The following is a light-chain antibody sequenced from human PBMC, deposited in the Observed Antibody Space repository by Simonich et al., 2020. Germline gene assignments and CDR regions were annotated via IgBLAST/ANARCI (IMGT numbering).Light chain of an antibody. J-gene: IGKJ4*01. CDR2: CAP. V-gene: IGKV3-15*01. CDR1: QSVSSN. CDR3: QQYNNWPPLT. Sequence: EIVMTQSPATLSVSPGERATLSCRASQSVSSNLAWYQQKPGQAPRLLIYCAPTRATGIPARFSGSGSGTEFTLTISSLQSEDFAVYYCQQYNNWPPLTFGGGTKVEIK.